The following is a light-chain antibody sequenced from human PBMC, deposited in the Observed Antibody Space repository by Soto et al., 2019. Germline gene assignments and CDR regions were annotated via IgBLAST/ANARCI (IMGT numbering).Light chain of an antibody. J-gene: IGLJ3*02. V-gene: IGLV2-14*02. CDR3: CSXTXXXXXX. Sequence: QSALTQPASVSGSPGQSITISCTGTSSDVGNYNLVSWYQQHPGKAPKLMVYEGSKRPSGVSNRFSGSKSGNTASLTISGXXAEDEADYYCCSXTXXXXXXFGGGT. CDR2: EGS. CDR1: SSDVGNYNL.